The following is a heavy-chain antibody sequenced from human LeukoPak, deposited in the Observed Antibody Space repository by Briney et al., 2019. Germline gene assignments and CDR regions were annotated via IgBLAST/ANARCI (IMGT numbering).Heavy chain of an antibody. J-gene: IGHJ5*02. Sequence: QPGGSLRLSCAASGFTFSSYGMHWVRQAPGKGLEWVAGIWYDGTNEYYADSVKGRFTISRDNSKNTLFLQMSTLRAEDTATYYCARAQSGMHTSGQGALVTASS. CDR2: IWYDGTNE. CDR1: GFTFSSYG. V-gene: IGHV3-33*01. CDR3: ARAQSGMHT.